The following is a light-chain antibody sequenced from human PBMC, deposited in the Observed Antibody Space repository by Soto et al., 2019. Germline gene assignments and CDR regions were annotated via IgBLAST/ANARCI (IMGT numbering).Light chain of an antibody. V-gene: IGKV3-15*01. J-gene: IGKJ1*01. CDR1: QSVSSN. CDR2: GAS. Sequence: EIVMTQSPATLSVSPGARATLSCRASQSVSSNLAWYQQKPGQAPRLLIYGASTRATGIPARFSGSGSGTEFTLTISSLQSEDFAVYDCQQYNNWWTVGQGTKVDIK. CDR3: QQYNNWWT.